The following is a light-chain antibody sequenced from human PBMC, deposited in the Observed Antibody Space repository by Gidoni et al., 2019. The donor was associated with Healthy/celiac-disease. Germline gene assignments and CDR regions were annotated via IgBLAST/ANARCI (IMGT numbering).Light chain of an antibody. CDR3: QQYGSSPLT. J-gene: IGKJ4*01. CDR1: QSVSSSY. CDR2: GAS. V-gene: IGKV3-20*01. Sequence: EIVLTQSPGTLSLSPGERAPLSCRASQSVSSSYLAWYQQKPGQAPRLLSYGASSRATLTISRLEPEDFAVYYCQQYGSSPLTFGGGTKVEIK.